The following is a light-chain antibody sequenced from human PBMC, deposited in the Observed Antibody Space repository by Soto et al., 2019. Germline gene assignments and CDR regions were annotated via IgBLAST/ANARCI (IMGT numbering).Light chain of an antibody. J-gene: IGKJ1*01. CDR3: LQTYSTPCT. V-gene: IGKV1-39*01. Sequence: DIQMTQSPSSLSASVGDRVTITCRASQSINNYLSWYQQNPGKAPKLLIYAASSLQGGVPSRFSGRGSGTDFTLTINSLQPEDFAAYYCLQTYSTPCTFGQGTKVEIK. CDR2: AAS. CDR1: QSINNY.